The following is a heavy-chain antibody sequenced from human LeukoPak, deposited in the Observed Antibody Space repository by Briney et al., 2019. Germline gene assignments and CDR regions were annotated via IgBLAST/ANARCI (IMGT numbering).Heavy chain of an antibody. CDR1: GFTFSSYG. D-gene: IGHD3-10*01. CDR2: IRYDGSNK. Sequence: GGSLRLSCAASGFTFSSYGMHWVRQAPGKGLEWVAFIRYDGSNKYYADSVKGRFTISRDNSKNTLYLQMNSLRAEDTAVYYCAKDVLYYYGSGSPNDYWGQGTLVTVSS. J-gene: IGHJ4*02. V-gene: IGHV3-30*02. CDR3: AKDVLYYYGSGSPNDY.